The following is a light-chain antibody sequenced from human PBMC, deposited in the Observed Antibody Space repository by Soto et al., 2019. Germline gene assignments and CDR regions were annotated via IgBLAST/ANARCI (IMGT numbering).Light chain of an antibody. V-gene: IGLV1-40*01. CDR1: NSNIGSFYD. CDR3: QSYDNSLSHVV. J-gene: IGLJ2*01. Sequence: QSVLTQPPSVSGAPGQRVTIPCTGSNSNIGSFYDVHWYQQLPGTVPKLLIYGDNNRPSGVPDRFSGSKSGTPASLAITGLQAEDEADYYCQSYDNSLSHVVFGGGTKLTVL. CDR2: GDN.